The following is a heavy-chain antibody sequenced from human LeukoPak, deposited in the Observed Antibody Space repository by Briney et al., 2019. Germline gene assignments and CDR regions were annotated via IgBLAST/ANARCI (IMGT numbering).Heavy chain of an antibody. D-gene: IGHD5-24*01. J-gene: IGHJ4*02. CDR3: ASRRDGYSFFDD. CDR1: GGSISNYY. V-gene: IGHV4-59*12. Sequence: PSETLSLTCTVSGGSISNYYWSWIRQPPGKGLEWIGEIYYSGSTNYNPSLKSRVTISVDTSKNQFSLKLSSVTAADTAVYYCASRRDGYSFFDDWGQGTLVTVSS. CDR2: IYYSGST.